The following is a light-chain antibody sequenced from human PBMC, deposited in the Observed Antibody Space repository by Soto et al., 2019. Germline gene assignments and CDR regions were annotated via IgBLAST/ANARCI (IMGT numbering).Light chain of an antibody. CDR2: GAS. J-gene: IGKJ1*01. V-gene: IGKV3-20*01. Sequence: EIVLTQSPGTLSLSPGERATLSCRASQSVSSNHLAWYQQKRGQAPRLLIYGASSKATGVPDRFSGSGSGTDFTLTISSLEPEDFAVYYCQHYGSSPKTFGPGTKVEIK. CDR1: QSVSSNH. CDR3: QHYGSSPKT.